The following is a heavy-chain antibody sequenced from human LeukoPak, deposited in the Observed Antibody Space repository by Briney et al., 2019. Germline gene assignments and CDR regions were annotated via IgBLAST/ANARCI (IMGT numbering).Heavy chain of an antibody. V-gene: IGHV3-30*02. CDR3: AKDGVTIFGVAYFDY. CDR2: IWYDGGNK. D-gene: IGHD3-3*01. Sequence: GGSLRLSCAASGFTFSNFGMHWVRQAPGKGLEWVAVIWYDGGNKYYADSVKGRFTISRDNSKNTLYLQMNSLRAEDTAVYYCAKDGVTIFGVAYFDYWGQGTLVTVSS. CDR1: GFTFSNFG. J-gene: IGHJ4*02.